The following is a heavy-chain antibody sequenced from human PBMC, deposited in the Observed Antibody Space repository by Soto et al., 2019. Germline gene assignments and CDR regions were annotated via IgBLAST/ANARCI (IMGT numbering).Heavy chain of an antibody. V-gene: IGHV3-30-3*01. CDR1: GFTFNYHA. Sequence: QVQLVESGGGVVQPGRSLRLSCAASGFTFNYHALNWVRQAPGKGLEWVAVISYDGDNKYIAESVKGRFTISRDNSKNTVSLQMNSLRNEDTAMYFCARGTTTSAFSAMDVWGQGTTVTVSS. J-gene: IGHJ6*02. CDR3: ARGTTTSAFSAMDV. D-gene: IGHD1-1*01. CDR2: ISYDGDNK.